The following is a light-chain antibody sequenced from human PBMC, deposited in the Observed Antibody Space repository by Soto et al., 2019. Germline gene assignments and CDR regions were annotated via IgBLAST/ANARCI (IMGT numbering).Light chain of an antibody. CDR2: DAS. CDR3: QPSSKGGGGEYT. CDR1: QSVSSY. J-gene: IGKJ2*01. Sequence: EIVLTQSPATLSLSPGERATLSCRASQSVSSYLAWYQQKPGQAPRLLIYDASSRATGIPARFSGSGSGTDFPHPIRGREPEDFAFFYCQPSSKGGGGEYTFGQGTKLEIK. V-gene: IGKV3-11*01.